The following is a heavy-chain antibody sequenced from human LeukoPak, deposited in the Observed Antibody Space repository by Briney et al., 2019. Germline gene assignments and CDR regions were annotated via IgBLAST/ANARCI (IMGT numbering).Heavy chain of an antibody. CDR3: ARVRRASGNWFDP. CDR2: ISAYNGNT. CDR1: GYTFTSYG. V-gene: IGHV1-18*01. D-gene: IGHD3-10*01. J-gene: IGHJ5*02. Sequence: ASVRLSCKASGYTFTSYGVSCVRQAPGQGLEWMGWISAYNGNTNYAQKLQGRVTMTTDTSTSTAYMELRSLRSDDTAVYYCARVRRASGNWFDPWGQRTLVTVSS.